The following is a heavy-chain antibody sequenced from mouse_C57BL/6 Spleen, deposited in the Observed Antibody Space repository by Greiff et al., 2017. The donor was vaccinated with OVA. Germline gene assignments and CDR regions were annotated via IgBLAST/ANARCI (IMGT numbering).Heavy chain of an antibody. CDR1: GFTFSSYA. D-gene: IGHD2-4*01. J-gene: IGHJ3*01. CDR3: TRGGLYDYDGAWFAY. CDR2: ISSGGDYI. Sequence: EVNLVESGEGLVKPGGSLKLSCAASGFTFSSYAMSWVRQTPEKRLEWVAYISSGGDYIYYADTVKGRFTISRDNARNTLYLQMSSLKSEDTAMYYCTRGGLYDYDGAWFAYWGQGTLVTVSA. V-gene: IGHV5-9-1*02.